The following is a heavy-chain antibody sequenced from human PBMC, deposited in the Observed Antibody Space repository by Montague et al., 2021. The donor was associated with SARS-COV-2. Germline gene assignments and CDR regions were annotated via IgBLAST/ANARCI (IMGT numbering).Heavy chain of an antibody. CDR1: GGSTSSYY. Sequence: SETLSLTCTVSGGSTSSYYWSWIRQPLGKGLEWIGCIYYSGSTNYNPSLKSRVTISVDTSKTQFSLKLNSVTAADTAVYYCARTLVVVAAASRDFDLWGRGTLVTVSS. CDR2: IYYSGST. J-gene: IGHJ2*01. V-gene: IGHV4-59*01. CDR3: ARTLVVVAAASRDFDL. D-gene: IGHD2-2*01.